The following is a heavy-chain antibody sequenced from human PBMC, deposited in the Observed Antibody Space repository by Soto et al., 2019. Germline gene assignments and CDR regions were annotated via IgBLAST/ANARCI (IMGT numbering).Heavy chain of an antibody. J-gene: IGHJ5*02. CDR1: GGTFSSYA. D-gene: IGHD3-10*01. V-gene: IGHV1-69*13. CDR2: IIPIFGTA. CDR3: ARGFTMLRGVIGWFDT. Sequence: SVKVSCKASGGTFSSYAISWVRQAPGQGLEWMGGIIPIFGTANCAQKFQGRVTITADESTSTAYMELSSLRSEDTAVYYCARGFTMLRGVIGWFDTWGQGTLVTVSS.